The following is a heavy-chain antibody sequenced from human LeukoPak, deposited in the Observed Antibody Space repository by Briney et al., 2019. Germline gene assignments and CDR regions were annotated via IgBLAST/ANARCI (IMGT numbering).Heavy chain of an antibody. J-gene: IGHJ4*02. CDR2: IYSGGST. CDR3: ARAGELVVVVPAATFDY. D-gene: IGHD2-2*01. Sequence: GGSLRLSCAASGFTVSSNYMSWVRQAPGKGLEWVSVIYSGGSTYYADSVKGRFTISRDNSKNTLYLQMNSLRAEDTAVYYCARAGELVVVVPAATFDYWGQGTLVTVSS. V-gene: IGHV3-66*01. CDR1: GFTVSSNY.